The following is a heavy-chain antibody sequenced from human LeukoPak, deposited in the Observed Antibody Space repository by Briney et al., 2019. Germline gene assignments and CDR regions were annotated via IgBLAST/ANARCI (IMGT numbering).Heavy chain of an antibody. CDR3: AKDIGLVRGDWFDP. D-gene: IGHD3-10*01. CDR1: GFTFSSYG. V-gene: IGHV3-30*18. Sequence: GGSLRLSCAASGFTFSSYGMHWVRQAPGKGLEWVAVISYDGSNKYYADSVKGRFTISRDNSKNTLYLQMNSLRAEDTAVYYCAKDIGLVRGDWFDPWGQGTLVTVSS. J-gene: IGHJ5*02. CDR2: ISYDGSNK.